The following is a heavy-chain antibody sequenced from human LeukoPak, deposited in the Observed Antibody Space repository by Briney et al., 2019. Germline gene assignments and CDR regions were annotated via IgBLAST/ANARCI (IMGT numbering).Heavy chain of an antibody. D-gene: IGHD2-21*01. V-gene: IGHV3-7*03. CDR2: IKQDGSEK. Sequence: GGSLRLSCAASGFTFSSYWMSWVRQAPGKGLGWVANIKQDGSEKYYVDSVKGRFTLSRDNDKNSLCLQMNSLRAEETAVYYCARARGVSKWIDYWGQGTLVTVSS. J-gene: IGHJ4*02. CDR1: GFTFSSYW. CDR3: ARARGVSKWIDY.